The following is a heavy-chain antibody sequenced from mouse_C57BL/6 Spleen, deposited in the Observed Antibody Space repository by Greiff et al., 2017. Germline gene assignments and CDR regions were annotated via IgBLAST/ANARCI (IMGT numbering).Heavy chain of an antibody. CDR2: IDPSDSET. CDR3: ARWDYDYEGYFDY. Sequence: QVQLQQPGAELVRPGSSVKLSCKASGYTFTSYWMHWVKQRPIQGLEWIGNIDPSDSETHYNQKFKDKATLTVDKSSSTAYMQLSSLTSEDSAVYYCARWDYDYEGYFDYWGQGTTLTVSS. J-gene: IGHJ2*01. V-gene: IGHV1-52*01. D-gene: IGHD2-4*01. CDR1: GYTFTSYW.